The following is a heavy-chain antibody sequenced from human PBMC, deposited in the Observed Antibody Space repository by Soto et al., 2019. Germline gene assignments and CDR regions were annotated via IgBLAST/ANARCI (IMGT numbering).Heavy chain of an antibody. V-gene: IGHV3-23*01. CDR3: AKEGVNEFDH. CDR1: GFTFSSSA. D-gene: IGHD1-1*01. Sequence: EVQLLESGGGLVQSGGSLRLSCAASGFTFSSSAMSWVRQAPGKGLEWVSGMSGSGGRTYYADSVKGRFTISRDNSKNTFYVEMNGLGAEDTAVYYCAKEGVNEFDHWGQGILVTVSS. CDR2: MSGSGGRT. J-gene: IGHJ4*02.